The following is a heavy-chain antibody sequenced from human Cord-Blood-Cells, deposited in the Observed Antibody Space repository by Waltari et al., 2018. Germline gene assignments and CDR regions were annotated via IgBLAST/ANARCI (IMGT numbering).Heavy chain of an antibody. J-gene: IGHJ4*02. CDR1: GFTFSSYS. Sequence: EVQLVESGGGLVKPGGSLRLSCAASGFTFSSYSMNWVRQAPGKELESVSSISSSSSYIYYADSVKGRFTISRDNAKNSLYLQMNSLRAEDTAVYYCARDGGNSDYWGQGTLVTVSS. CDR2: ISSSSSYI. CDR3: ARDGGNSDY. D-gene: IGHD2-21*02. V-gene: IGHV3-21*01.